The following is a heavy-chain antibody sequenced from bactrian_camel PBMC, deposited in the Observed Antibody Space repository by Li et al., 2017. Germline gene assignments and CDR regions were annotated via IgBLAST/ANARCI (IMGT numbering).Heavy chain of an antibody. Sequence: VQLVESGGGLVQPGGSLRLSCAASGFTFSSVSMTWVRQAPGKGVEWVSSINGGGSTTTYTESVKGRFTISRDDAKNTLNLQLTSLKIEDTAMYYCASVAGSVEWGQGTQVIVS. V-gene: IGHV3S42*01. CDR3: ASVAGSVE. CDR1: GFTFSSVS. CDR2: INGGGSTT. J-gene: IGHJ4*01. D-gene: IGHD2*01.